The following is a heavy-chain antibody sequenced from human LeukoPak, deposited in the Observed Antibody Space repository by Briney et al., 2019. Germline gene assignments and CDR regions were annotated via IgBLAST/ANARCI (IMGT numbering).Heavy chain of an antibody. D-gene: IGHD3-3*01. J-gene: IGHJ6*02. V-gene: IGHV4-34*01. CDR2: INHSGST. CDR1: GGSFSGYY. Sequence: SETLSLTCAVYGGSFSGYYWSWIRQPPGKGLEWIGEINHSGSTNYNPSLKSRVTMSVDTSKNQFSLKLSSVTAADTAVYYCASSITIFGYYYYGMDVWGQGTTVTVSS. CDR3: ASSITIFGYYYYGMDV.